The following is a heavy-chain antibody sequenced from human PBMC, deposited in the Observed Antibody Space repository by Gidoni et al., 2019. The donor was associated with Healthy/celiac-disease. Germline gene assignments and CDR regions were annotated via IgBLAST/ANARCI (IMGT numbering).Heavy chain of an antibody. Sequence: QVQLVESGGGVVQPGRSLRLSCAASGFPFSSYGMHWVRQAPGKGLEWVEVIWYDGSNKYYADSVKGRFTISRDNSKNTLYLQMNSLRAEDTAVYYCARDLSDQYDVDRWVPSAMDVWGQGTTVTVSS. CDR1: GFPFSSYG. CDR2: IWYDGSNK. D-gene: IGHD5-12*01. J-gene: IGHJ6*02. CDR3: ARDLSDQYDVDRWVPSAMDV. V-gene: IGHV3-33*01.